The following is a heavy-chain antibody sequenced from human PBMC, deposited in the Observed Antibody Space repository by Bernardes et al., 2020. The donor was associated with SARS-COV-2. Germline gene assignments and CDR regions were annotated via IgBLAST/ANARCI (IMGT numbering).Heavy chain of an antibody. CDR2: IYYSGSA. D-gene: IGHD2-15*01. CDR1: GDSIGSGNFY. CDR3: VPGGRSCNGGRCERCYFGC. V-gene: IGHV4-30-4*02. J-gene: IGHJ4*02. Sequence: SETLSLTCTVSGDSIGSGNFYWSWARQTPGKGLEWIGYIYYSGSAYYNPSLKSRATITIDTSNNQFSLNVTSVTAADTAVYFCVPGGRSCNGGRCERCYFGCCGLGALVTVSS.